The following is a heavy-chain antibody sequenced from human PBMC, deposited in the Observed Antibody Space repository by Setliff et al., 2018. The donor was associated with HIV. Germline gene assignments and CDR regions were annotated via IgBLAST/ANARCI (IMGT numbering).Heavy chain of an antibody. Sequence: PSETLSLTCTVSGGSLSSSNYYCGWIRQPPGKGLEWIGSIYYSGSTYYNPSLKSRVTISVDTSKNQFSLKLSSVTAADTAVYYCARRGAYYDILTGYRSHYFDYWGQGTLVTVSS. D-gene: IGHD3-9*01. CDR2: IYYSGST. CDR1: GGSLSSSNYY. J-gene: IGHJ4*02. CDR3: ARRGAYYDILTGYRSHYFDY. V-gene: IGHV4-39*01.